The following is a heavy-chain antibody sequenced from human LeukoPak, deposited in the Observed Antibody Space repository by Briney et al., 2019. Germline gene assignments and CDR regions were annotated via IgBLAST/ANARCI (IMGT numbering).Heavy chain of an antibody. V-gene: IGHV4-39*07. D-gene: IGHD1-26*01. CDR3: ARDKIVGDTSDY. J-gene: IGHJ4*02. Sequence: PSETLSLTCTVSGGSISSSSYYWGWIRQPPGKGLEWSGSIYYSGSTYYNPSLKSRVTISVDTYKNQFSLKVSSVTAAHTAVYYFARDKIVGDTSDYWGQGTLVTVSS. CDR2: IYYSGST. CDR1: GGSISSSSYY.